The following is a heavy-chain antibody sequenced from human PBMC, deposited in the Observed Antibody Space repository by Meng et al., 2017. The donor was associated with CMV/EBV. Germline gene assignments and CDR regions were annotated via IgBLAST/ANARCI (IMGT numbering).Heavy chain of an antibody. D-gene: IGHD2-8*01. J-gene: IGHJ6*02. V-gene: IGHV4-59*01. CDR1: GGSISSYY. CDR3: ARMLAPVYGMDV. CDR2: IYYSGST. Sequence: GSLRLSYTVSGGSISSYYWSWIRQPPGKGLEWIGYIYYSGSTNYNPSLKSRVTISVDTSKNQFSLKLSSVTAADTAVYYCARMLAPVYGMDVWGQGTTVTVSS.